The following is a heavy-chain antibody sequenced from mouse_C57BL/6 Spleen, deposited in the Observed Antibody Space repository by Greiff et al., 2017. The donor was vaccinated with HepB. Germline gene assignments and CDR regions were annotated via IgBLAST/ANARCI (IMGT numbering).Heavy chain of an antibody. CDR2: INPSNGGT. V-gene: IGHV1-53*01. CDR3: ARRSGYYGYWYFDV. J-gene: IGHJ1*03. Sequence: VKLQQPGPELVKPGASVKLSCKASGYTFTSYWMHWVKQRPGQGLEWIGNINPSNGGTNYNEKFKSKATLTVDKSSSTAYMQLSSLTSEDSAVYYCARRSGYYGYWYFDVWGTGTTVTVSS. D-gene: IGHD2-3*01. CDR1: GYTFTSYW.